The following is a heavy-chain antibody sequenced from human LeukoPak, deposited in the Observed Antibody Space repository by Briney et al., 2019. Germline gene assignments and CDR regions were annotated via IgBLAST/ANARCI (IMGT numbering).Heavy chain of an antibody. CDR3: AREGLYGDYAGH. J-gene: IGHJ4*02. V-gene: IGHV3-21*01. CDR2: ISYTSSYI. D-gene: IGHD4-17*01. Sequence: PGGSLRLSCAGSGFTFSSYIMNWVRQAPGKGLEWVSSISYTSSYIHYADSVKGRFTISRDNAKNSLFLQMNSLRAEDTAVYYCAREGLYGDYAGHWGQGTLVTVSS. CDR1: GFTFSSYI.